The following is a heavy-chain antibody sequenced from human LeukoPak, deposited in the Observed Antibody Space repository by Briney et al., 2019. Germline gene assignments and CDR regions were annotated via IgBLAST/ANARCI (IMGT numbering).Heavy chain of an antibody. D-gene: IGHD5-18*01. Sequence: GGSLRLSCAASGFTFSSYSMNWVRQAPGKGLEWVSSISSSSSYIYYADSVKGRFTISRDNAKNSLYLQMDSLRAEDTAVYYCARSIRGYSYGYVRWGQGTLVTVSS. CDR3: ARSIRGYSYGYVR. CDR1: GFTFSSYS. J-gene: IGHJ4*02. V-gene: IGHV3-21*01. CDR2: ISSSSSYI.